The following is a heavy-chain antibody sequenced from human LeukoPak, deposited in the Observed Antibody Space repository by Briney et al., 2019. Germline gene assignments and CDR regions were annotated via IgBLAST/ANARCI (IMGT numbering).Heavy chain of an antibody. Sequence: PGGSLRPSCPASGFTFISYTMNWVRQPQGKGLDGVASIISSSSYIYYADSVQGRFTISRDNAKNSLYLQMNSLRAEDTAVYYCARHCSSTSCYGGSFDYWGQGTLVSVSS. J-gene: IGHJ4*02. CDR2: IISSSSYI. D-gene: IGHD2-2*01. CDR3: ARHCSSTSCYGGSFDY. V-gene: IGHV3-21*01. CDR1: GFTFISYT.